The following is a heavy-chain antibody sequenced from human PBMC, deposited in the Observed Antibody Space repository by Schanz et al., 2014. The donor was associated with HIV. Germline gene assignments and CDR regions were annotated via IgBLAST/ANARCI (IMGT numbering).Heavy chain of an antibody. Sequence: QVQLVESGGGAVQPGKSLRLSCAASGFTFNNYGIHWVRQGPGKGLEWVALIWYDGSQKYYADSVKGRFTISRDNSKKMVYLQMNSLRVEDTAMYYCARGPMYAYWGQGTLVTVSS. D-gene: IGHD2-8*01. CDR3: ARGPMYAY. CDR2: IWYDGSQK. V-gene: IGHV3-33*01. CDR1: GFTFNNYG. J-gene: IGHJ4*02.